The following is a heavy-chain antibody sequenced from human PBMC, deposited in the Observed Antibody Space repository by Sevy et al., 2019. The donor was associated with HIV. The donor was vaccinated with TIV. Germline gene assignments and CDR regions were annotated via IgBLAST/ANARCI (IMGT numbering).Heavy chain of an antibody. D-gene: IGHD2-8*01. CDR1: GFTFSNAW. CDR3: TTDIVLMVYAMKDYYGMDV. CDR2: IKSKTDGGTT. V-gene: IGHV3-15*01. J-gene: IGHJ6*02. Sequence: GGSLRLSCAASGFTFSNAWLSWVRQAPGKGLEWVGRIKSKTDGGTTDYATPVKGRFTISRDDSKNTLYLQMNSLKTEDTAVYYCTTDIVLMVYAMKDYYGMDVWGQGTTVTVSS.